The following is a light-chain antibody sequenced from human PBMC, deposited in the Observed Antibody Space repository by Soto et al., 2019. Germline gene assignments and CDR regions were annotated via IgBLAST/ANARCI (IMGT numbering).Light chain of an antibody. V-gene: IGKV3-11*01. Sequence: EIGFTQSQGTLSLAPWERAPLCCRASQSVSSYLAWYQQKPGQAPRLLIYDASNRATGIPARFSGSGSGTDFTLTINSLEPEDSAVYYCQQRSNWPSITFGQATRLEI. CDR1: QSVSSY. CDR2: DAS. CDR3: QQRSNWPSIT. J-gene: IGKJ5*01.